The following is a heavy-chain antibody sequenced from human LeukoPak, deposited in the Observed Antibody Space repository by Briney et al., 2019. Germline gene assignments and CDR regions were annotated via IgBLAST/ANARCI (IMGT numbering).Heavy chain of an antibody. J-gene: IGHJ4*02. Sequence: AASVKVSCKASGGTFSSYAISWVRQAPGQGLEWMGGIIPIFGTANYAQKFQGRVTITRDTSASTAYMELSSLRSEDTAVYYCARKRNYGSGSYYSLDYWGQGTLVTVSS. CDR2: IIPIFGTA. V-gene: IGHV1-69*05. CDR3: ARKRNYGSGSYYSLDY. CDR1: GGTFSSYA. D-gene: IGHD3-10*01.